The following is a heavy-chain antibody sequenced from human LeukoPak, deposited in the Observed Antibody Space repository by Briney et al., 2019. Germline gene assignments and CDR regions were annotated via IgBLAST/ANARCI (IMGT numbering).Heavy chain of an antibody. CDR3: VKGGGNVRRYFEY. D-gene: IGHD4-23*01. CDR2: ISVNGGTT. J-gene: IGHJ4*02. CDR1: GFTFSNYA. V-gene: IGHV3-23*01. Sequence: GGSLRLSCAASGFTFSNYAMTWVRQAPGKGLEWVSSISVNGGTTYYADSVKGRFTISRDSSKNTLYLQMNSLRAEDTAVYYCVKGGGNVRRYFEYWGQGTLVTVSS.